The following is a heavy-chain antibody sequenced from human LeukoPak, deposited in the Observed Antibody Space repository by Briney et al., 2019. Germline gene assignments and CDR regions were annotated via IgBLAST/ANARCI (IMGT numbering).Heavy chain of an antibody. J-gene: IGHJ6*02. CDR2: GSDSGGT. Sequence: SETLSLTCAVYGESLNGHYWSWIRQPPGKGLEWIGEGSDSGGTKFNPSLKSRVTISADTSKNQFSLKLSSVTAADTAVYYCARRGRYGLGLYYYYGVDVWGQGTTVTVSS. CDR1: GESLNGHY. V-gene: IGHV4-34*01. CDR3: ARRGRYGLGLYYYYGVDV. D-gene: IGHD5-18*01.